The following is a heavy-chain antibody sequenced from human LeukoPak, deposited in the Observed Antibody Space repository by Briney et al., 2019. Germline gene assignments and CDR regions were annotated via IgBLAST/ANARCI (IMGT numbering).Heavy chain of an antibody. Sequence: SETLSLTCTVSGGSISSSSYYWGWIRQPPGKGLEWTGSIYYSGSTYYNPSLKSRVTISVDTSKNQFSLKLSSVTAADTAVYYCARHPSDSSGYYPEPYWYFDLWGRGTLVTVSS. CDR2: IYYSGST. CDR1: GGSISSSSYY. CDR3: ARHPSDSSGYYPEPYWYFDL. V-gene: IGHV4-39*01. J-gene: IGHJ2*01. D-gene: IGHD3-22*01.